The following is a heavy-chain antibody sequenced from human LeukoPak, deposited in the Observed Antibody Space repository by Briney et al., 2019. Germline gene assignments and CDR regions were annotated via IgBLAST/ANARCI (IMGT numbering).Heavy chain of an antibody. CDR3: ASYYCSSGSCYFDT. J-gene: IGHJ4*02. Sequence: GGSLRLSCAVSGFTAGYNYMSWVRQAPGKGLEWVSVIYRGDTYYADSVKGRFTISRDDSKNTVFLQMNRLRADDTAVYFCASYYCSSGSCYFDTWAREPWSPSPQ. V-gene: IGHV3-53*01. CDR1: GFTAGYNY. D-gene: IGHD2-15*01. CDR2: IYRGDT.